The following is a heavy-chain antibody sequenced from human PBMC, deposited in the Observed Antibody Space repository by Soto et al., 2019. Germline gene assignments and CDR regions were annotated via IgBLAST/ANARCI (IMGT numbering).Heavy chain of an antibody. V-gene: IGHV1-18*01. CDR2: INAFNDRT. J-gene: IGHJ4*02. Sequence: QVLLVQSGSEVKKPGASVKVSCMASGYNFPTDGITWLRQAPGQGLEWMGWINAFNDRTHYAQNLQDRLTVTTDLSTSTAYLELRSLTSDDTAVYNCAREGDYGDYWVYWGQGTLVIVSS. CDR1: GYNFPTDG. CDR3: AREGDYGDYWVY. D-gene: IGHD4-17*01.